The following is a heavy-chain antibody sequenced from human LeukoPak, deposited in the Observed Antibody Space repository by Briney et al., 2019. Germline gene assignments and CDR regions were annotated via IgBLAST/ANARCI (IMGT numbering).Heavy chain of an antibody. CDR3: ASLLYDILTGYYDY. CDR1: GGTFSSYA. Sequence: ASVKVSCKASGGTFSSYAISWVRQAPGQGLEWMGGIIPIFGTANYAQKFQGRVTITADESTSTAYMELSSLRSEDTAVYYCASLLYDILTGYYDYWGQGTLVTVSS. V-gene: IGHV1-69*13. D-gene: IGHD3-9*01. J-gene: IGHJ4*02. CDR2: IIPIFGTA.